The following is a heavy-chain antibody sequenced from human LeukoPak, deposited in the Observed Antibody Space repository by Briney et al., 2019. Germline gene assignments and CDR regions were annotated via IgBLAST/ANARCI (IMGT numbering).Heavy chain of an antibody. CDR3: ARAINYVPDY. CDR2: ISYDGSNK. D-gene: IGHD1-7*01. Sequence: PGGSLRLSCAASGFTFSSYAMHWVRQAPGKGLEWVAVISYDGSNKYYADSVKGRFTISRDNSKNTLYLQMNSLRAEDTAVYYCARAINYVPDYWGQGTLVTVSS. CDR1: GFTFSSYA. J-gene: IGHJ4*02. V-gene: IGHV3-30*04.